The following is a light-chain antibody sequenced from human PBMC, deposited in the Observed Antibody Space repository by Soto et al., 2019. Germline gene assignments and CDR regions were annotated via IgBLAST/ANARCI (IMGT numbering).Light chain of an antibody. CDR2: DAS. V-gene: IGKV1-5*01. CDR3: QQHT. J-gene: IGKJ2*01. Sequence: DIQMTQSPSTLSASVGDRVTITCRASQTINNWLAWYQQKPGKAPRLLIYDASTLESGVPSRFSGSASGTEFTLTISSLQPDDFATYYCQQHTFGQGTKLEIK. CDR1: QTINNW.